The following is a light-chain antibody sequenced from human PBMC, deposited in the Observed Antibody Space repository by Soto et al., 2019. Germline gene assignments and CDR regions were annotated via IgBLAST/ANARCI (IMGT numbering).Light chain of an antibody. V-gene: IGKV3-20*01. Sequence: EIVLTQSPGTLSLSRGERDTLSCRVSQTVTSSKLAWYQQRPGQAPRLLIYLASRRATGIPDRFSGSGSGTDFTLTISRLEPEDFAVYYCHQYDTAPRTFGQGTKVEI. CDR3: HQYDTAPRT. CDR1: QTVTSSK. J-gene: IGKJ1*01. CDR2: LAS.